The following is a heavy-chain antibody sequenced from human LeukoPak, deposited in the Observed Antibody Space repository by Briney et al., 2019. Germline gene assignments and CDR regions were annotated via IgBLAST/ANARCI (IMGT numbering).Heavy chain of an antibody. Sequence: GGSLRLSCAASGFTFSSYSMNWVRQAPGKGLEWVSSISSSSSYIYYADSVKGRFTISRDNAKNSLYLQMNSLRAEDTAVYYCARVGSYSSSAFDIWGQGTMVTVSS. CDR2: ISSSSSYI. D-gene: IGHD6-6*01. V-gene: IGHV3-21*01. J-gene: IGHJ3*02. CDR3: ARVGSYSSSAFDI. CDR1: GFTFSSYS.